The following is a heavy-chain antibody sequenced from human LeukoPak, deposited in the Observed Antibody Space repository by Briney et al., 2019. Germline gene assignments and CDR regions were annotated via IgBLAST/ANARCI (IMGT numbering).Heavy chain of an antibody. D-gene: IGHD3-10*01. CDR1: GGTFSSYA. V-gene: IGHV1-69*13. CDR2: IIPIFGTA. CDR3: ARGQDPNGLGSLDRFYS. J-gene: IGHJ4*02. Sequence: SVKVACKASGGTFSSYAINWVRQAPGQGLEWMGGIIPIFGTANYAQKFQGRVTITADESTSTAYMELSSLRSEDTAVYYCARGQDPNGLGSLDRFYSWGQGSLVTVSS.